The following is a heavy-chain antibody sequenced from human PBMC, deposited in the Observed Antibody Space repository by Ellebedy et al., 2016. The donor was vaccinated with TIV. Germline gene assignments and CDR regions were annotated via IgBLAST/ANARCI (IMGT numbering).Heavy chain of an antibody. J-gene: IGHJ4*02. D-gene: IGHD3-10*01. CDR3: AKDFFYGSGSYYGIHDY. V-gene: IGHV3-23*01. CDR1: GFTFSSYA. Sequence: GESLKISXAASGFTFSSYAMSWVRQAPGKGLEWVSAISGSGGSTYYADSVKGRFTISRDNSKNTLYLQMNSLRAEDTAVYYCAKDFFYGSGSYYGIHDYWGQGTLVTVSS. CDR2: ISGSGGST.